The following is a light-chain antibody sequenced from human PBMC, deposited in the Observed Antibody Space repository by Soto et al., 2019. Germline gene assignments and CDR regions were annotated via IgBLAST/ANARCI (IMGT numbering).Light chain of an antibody. J-gene: IGLJ1*01. V-gene: IGLV2-23*01. CDR2: EGS. Sequence: QSVLTQPRSVSGSPGQSVTISCTGTSSDVGGYNYVSWYQQHPGKAPKLMIYEGSKRPSGVSNRFSGSKSGNTASLTISGLQAEDEADYYCCSYAGSSTSGYVFGTGTRSPS. CDR1: SSDVGGYNY. CDR3: CSYAGSSTSGYV.